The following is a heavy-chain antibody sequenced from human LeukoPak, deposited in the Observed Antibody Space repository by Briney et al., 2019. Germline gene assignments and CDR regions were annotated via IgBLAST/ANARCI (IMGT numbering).Heavy chain of an antibody. Sequence: PSETLSLTCTVSGGSISSYYWSWIRQPPGKGLEWIGYIYYSGSTNYNPSLKSRVTISVDTSKNQFSLKLSSVTAADTAVYYCARHVGYYDSSGYYLGGENFDYWGQGTLVTVSS. D-gene: IGHD3-22*01. V-gene: IGHV4-59*08. J-gene: IGHJ4*02. CDR1: GGSISSYY. CDR2: IYYSGST. CDR3: ARHVGYYDSSGYYLGGENFDY.